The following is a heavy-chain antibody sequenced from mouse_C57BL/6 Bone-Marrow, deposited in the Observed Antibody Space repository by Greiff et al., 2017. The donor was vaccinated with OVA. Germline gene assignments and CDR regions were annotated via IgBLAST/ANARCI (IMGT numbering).Heavy chain of an antibody. D-gene: IGHD1-1*01. Sequence: QVQLQQSGAELARPGASVKLSCKASGYTFTSYGISWVKQRTGQGLEWIGEIYPRSGNTYYNEKFKGKATLTADKSSSTAYMQLSSLTSEDSAVYFCARKGDYGSDYWGQGTTLTVSS. CDR3: ARKGDYGSDY. CDR1: GYTFTSYG. CDR2: IYPRSGNT. J-gene: IGHJ2*01. V-gene: IGHV1-81*01.